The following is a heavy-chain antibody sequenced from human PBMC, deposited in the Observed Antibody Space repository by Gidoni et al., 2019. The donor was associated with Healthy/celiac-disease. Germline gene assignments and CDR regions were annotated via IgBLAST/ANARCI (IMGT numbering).Heavy chain of an antibody. CDR3: AREGPDSSSWFYGMDV. CDR1: GGTFSSHT. D-gene: IGHD6-13*01. J-gene: IGHJ6*02. CDR2: IIPILGIA. Sequence: QVQLVQSGAEVKKPGSSVKVSCTASGGTFSSHTISWVRQAPGQGLEWMGRIIPILGIANYAQKFQGRVTITADKSTSTAYMELSSLRSEDTAVYYCAREGPDSSSWFYGMDVWGQGTTVTVSS. V-gene: IGHV1-69*08.